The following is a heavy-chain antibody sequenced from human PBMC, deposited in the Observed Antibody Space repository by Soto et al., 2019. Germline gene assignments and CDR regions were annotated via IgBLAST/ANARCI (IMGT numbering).Heavy chain of an antibody. CDR3: ARDRTSGWTFDY. CDR2: IWDDGSNK. D-gene: IGHD6-19*01. Sequence: GSRRLSCAASGFTCSSYGMHWVRQAPGKGLEWVAVIWDDGSNKYYADSVKGRFTISRDNSKNTLYLQMNSLRAEDTAVYYCARDRTSGWTFDYWGQGTLVTVSS. CDR1: GFTCSSYG. J-gene: IGHJ4*02. V-gene: IGHV3-33*01.